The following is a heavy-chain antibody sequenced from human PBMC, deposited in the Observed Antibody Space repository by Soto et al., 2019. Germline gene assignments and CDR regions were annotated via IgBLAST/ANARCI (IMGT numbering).Heavy chain of an antibody. D-gene: IGHD2-21*01. CDR1: GFTFSSYS. V-gene: IGHV3-21*01. CDR2: ISSSSSYI. CDR3: ARDLAEGVVVPYGMDV. J-gene: IGHJ6*02. Sequence: GGSLRLSCAASGFTFSSYSMNWVRQAPGQGLEWVSSISSSSSYIYYADSVKGRFTITRDNAKNSLYLQMTSLRAEDTAVYYCARDLAEGVVVPYGMDVWGQGTTVTVSS.